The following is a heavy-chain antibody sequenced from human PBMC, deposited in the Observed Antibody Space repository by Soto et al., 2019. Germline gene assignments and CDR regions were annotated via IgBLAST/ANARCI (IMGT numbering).Heavy chain of an antibody. Sequence: PGESLKISCKGSGYSFTSYWIGWVRQMPGKGLEWMGIIYPGDSDTRYSPSFQGQVTISADKSISTAYLQWSSLKASDTAMYYCARLRDGYNFLYYYGMDVWGQGTTVTVSS. CDR1: GYSFTSYW. V-gene: IGHV5-51*01. D-gene: IGHD5-12*01. CDR3: ARLRDGYNFLYYYGMDV. J-gene: IGHJ6*02. CDR2: IYPGDSDT.